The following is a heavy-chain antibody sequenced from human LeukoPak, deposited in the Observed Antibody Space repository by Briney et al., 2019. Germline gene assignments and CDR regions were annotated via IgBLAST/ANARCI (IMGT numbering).Heavy chain of an antibody. Sequence: ASVKVSCKASGYTFTGHFMYWVRQAPGQGLEWMGRINPNSGGTNYAQKFQGRVTMTRHTSISTVYMELSRLSSDDTAVYYCATPLDYYDTSDSHQGGDWGQGTLVTVSS. CDR2: INPNSGGT. J-gene: IGHJ4*02. CDR1: GYTFTGHF. V-gene: IGHV1-2*06. CDR3: ATPLDYYDTSDSHQGGD. D-gene: IGHD3-22*01.